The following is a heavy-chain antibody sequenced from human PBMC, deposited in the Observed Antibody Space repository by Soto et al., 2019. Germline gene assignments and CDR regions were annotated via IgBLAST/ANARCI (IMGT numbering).Heavy chain of an antibody. CDR1: GFSLSTSGVG. CDR2: IYWNDDK. V-gene: IGHV2-5*01. Sequence: QITLKESGPTLVKPTQTLTLTCTFSGFSLSTSGVGVGWIRQPPGKALEWLALIYWNDDKRYSPSLKSRLTITKDTSKNQVVLTMTNMDPVDTATYYCAPWGPMTTVTTIYFDYWGQGTLVTVSS. J-gene: IGHJ4*02. D-gene: IGHD4-17*01. CDR3: APWGPMTTVTTIYFDY.